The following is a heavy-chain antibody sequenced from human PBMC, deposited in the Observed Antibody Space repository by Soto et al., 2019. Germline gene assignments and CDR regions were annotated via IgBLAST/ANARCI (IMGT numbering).Heavy chain of an antibody. Sequence: ASVKVSCKASGYTFSSYAMHWVRQAPGQRLEWMGWINAGYGNTKSSQKFQDRVTISRDTSASTAYMELTSLRSEDTAVYYCARDTGDGTFDFWGQGTLVTVST. J-gene: IGHJ4*02. V-gene: IGHV1-3*01. CDR1: GYTFSSYA. D-gene: IGHD7-27*01. CDR3: ARDTGDGTFDF. CDR2: INAGYGNT.